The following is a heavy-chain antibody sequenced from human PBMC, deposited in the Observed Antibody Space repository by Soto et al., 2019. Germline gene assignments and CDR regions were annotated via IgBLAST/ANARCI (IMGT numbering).Heavy chain of an antibody. CDR1: GGSMSRYY. CDR2: IYYTGST. D-gene: IGHD3-3*01. V-gene: IGHV4-59*12. J-gene: IGHJ5*02. Sequence: PSETLSLTCTVSGGSMSRYYWSWIRQPPGKGLECIGYIYYTGSTNYNPSLKSRVTISIDTSKNQISLNLSSVTAADTAVYYCARGSLYDDGWSGSADYWFDPWGQGTLVTVSS. CDR3: ARGSLYDDGWSGSADYWFDP.